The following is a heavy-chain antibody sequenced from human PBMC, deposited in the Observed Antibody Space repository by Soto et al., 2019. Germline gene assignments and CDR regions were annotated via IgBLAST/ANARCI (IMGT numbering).Heavy chain of an antibody. CDR2: IVVGSGNT. D-gene: IGHD3-10*01. CDR3: AKDQEGSGSHWLGYNYYGMDV. V-gene: IGHV1-58*01. CDR1: GFTFTSSA. J-gene: IGHJ6*02. Sequence: SVKVSCKASGFTFTSSAVQWVRQARGQRLEWIGWIVVGSGNTNYAQKFQERVTITRDMSTSTAYMELSSLRSEDTAVYFCAKDQEGSGSHWLGYNYYGMDVWGQGTTVTVSS.